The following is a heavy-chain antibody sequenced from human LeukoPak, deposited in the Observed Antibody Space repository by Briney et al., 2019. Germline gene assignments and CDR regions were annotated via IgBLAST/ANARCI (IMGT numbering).Heavy chain of an antibody. CDR2: IKGRSDGGTT. CDR3: PTEGGMGEPP. V-gene: IGHV3-15*01. CDR1: GLTFSHAW. Sequence: VRSLRLSCAASGLTFSHAWMSWVRQAPGKGLEWVGRIKGRSDGGTTDYAASVKGRFTISRDDSKKTLYLQMNSLKTEDTGVYYCPTEGGMGEPPWGPEPRVPV. D-gene: IGHD3-16*01. J-gene: IGHJ5*02.